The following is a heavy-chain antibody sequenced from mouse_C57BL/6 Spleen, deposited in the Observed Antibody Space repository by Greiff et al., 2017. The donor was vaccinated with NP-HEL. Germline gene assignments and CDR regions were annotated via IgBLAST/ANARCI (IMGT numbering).Heavy chain of an antibody. J-gene: IGHJ3*01. CDR2: IDPETGGT. V-gene: IGHV1-15*01. D-gene: IGHD2-3*01. Sequence: VQLQQSGAELVRPGASVTLSCKASGYTFTDYEMHWVKQTPVHGLEWIGAIDPETGGTAYNQKFKGKAILTADKSSSTAYMELRSLTSEDSAVYYCTREGYDPAWFAYWGQGTLVTVSA. CDR3: TREGYDPAWFAY. CDR1: GYTFTDYE.